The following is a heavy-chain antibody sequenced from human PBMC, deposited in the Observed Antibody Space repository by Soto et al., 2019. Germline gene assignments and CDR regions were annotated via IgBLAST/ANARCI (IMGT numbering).Heavy chain of an antibody. Sequence: GGSLRLSCADSGITFSDCGMHWVRQAPGKGLEWVAGVWKDGSNRYYVDYVKGRFTISRDNSKNTLYLQMDSLRDEDTAVYYCAKVPRGSNFGYYNFWGQGTLVPVSS. J-gene: IGHJ4*02. CDR3: AKVPRGSNFGYYNF. V-gene: IGHV3-30*02. D-gene: IGHD5-18*01. CDR1: GITFSDCG. CDR2: VWKDGSNR.